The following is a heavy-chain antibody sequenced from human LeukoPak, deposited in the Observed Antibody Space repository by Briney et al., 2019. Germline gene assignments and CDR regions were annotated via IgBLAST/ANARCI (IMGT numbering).Heavy chain of an antibody. D-gene: IGHD3-10*01. V-gene: IGHV1-46*01. CDR2: INPSGGST. CDR3: ARDSGPAFGELSY. Sequence: PGASVKVSCKASGYTFTSYYVHWVRQAPGQGLEWMGIINPSGGSTSYAQKFQGRVTMTRDMSTSTVYMELSSLRSEDTAVYYCARDSGPAFGELSYWGQGTLVTVSS. CDR1: GYTFTSYY. J-gene: IGHJ4*02.